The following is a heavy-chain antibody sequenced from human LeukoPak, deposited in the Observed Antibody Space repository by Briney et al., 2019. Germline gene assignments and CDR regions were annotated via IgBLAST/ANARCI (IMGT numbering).Heavy chain of an antibody. CDR3: ARGSTAMVSIVDY. CDR2: ISSSSSYI. Sequence: PGGSLRLSCAASGFTFSSYSMNWVRQAPGKGLEWVSSISSSSSYIYYADSVKGRFTISRDNAKNSLYLQMNSLRAEDTAVYYCARGSTAMVSIVDYWGQATLVTVSS. D-gene: IGHD5-18*01. J-gene: IGHJ4*02. V-gene: IGHV3-21*01. CDR1: GFTFSSYS.